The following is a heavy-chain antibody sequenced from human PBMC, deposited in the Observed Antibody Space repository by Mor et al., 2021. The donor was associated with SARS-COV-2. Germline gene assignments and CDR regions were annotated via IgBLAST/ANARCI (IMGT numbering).Heavy chain of an antibody. CDR3: ARLFGSGWTSAPIDY. V-gene: IGHV4-39*01. J-gene: IGHJ4*02. D-gene: IGHD6-19*01. Sequence: MGSIYYSGSTYYNPSLKSRVTISVDTSKNQFSLKLSSVTAADTAVYYCARLFGSGWTSAPIDYWGQGTLVTVFS. CDR2: IYYSGST.